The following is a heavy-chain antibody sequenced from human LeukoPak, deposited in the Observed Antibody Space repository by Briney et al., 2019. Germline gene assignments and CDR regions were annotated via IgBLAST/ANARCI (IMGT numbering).Heavy chain of an antibody. CDR3: ARDSGGMRYYYYGMDV. CDR1: GYTFTSYY. V-gene: IGHV1-46*01. Sequence: ASVKVSCKASGYTFTSYYMHWVRQAPGQGLEWMGIINPSGGSTSYAQKFQGRVTMTRDTSTSTVYMELSSLRSEDTAVYYCARDSGGMRYYYYGMDVWGQGTTVTVSS. J-gene: IGHJ6*02. D-gene: IGHD3-10*01. CDR2: INPSGGST.